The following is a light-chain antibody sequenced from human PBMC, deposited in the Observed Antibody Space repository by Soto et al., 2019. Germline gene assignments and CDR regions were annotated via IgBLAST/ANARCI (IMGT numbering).Light chain of an antibody. J-gene: IGKJ5*01. CDR3: QQYGSSPFT. V-gene: IGKV3-20*01. CDR2: GAS. Sequence: EIVLTQSPGTLSLSPGERATLSCRASQSVSSSYLAWYQQKPGQAPRLLIYGASSRSTGIPDRFSGSGSGTDFTLTFSRLEPEDFAVCYCQQYGSSPFTFGQGTRLEIK. CDR1: QSVSSSY.